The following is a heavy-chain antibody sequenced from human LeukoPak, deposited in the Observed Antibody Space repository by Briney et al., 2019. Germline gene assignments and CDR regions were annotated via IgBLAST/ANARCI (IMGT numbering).Heavy chain of an antibody. CDR3: ARSLPPAL. CDR1: GGSISNYY. CDR2: VFYSGST. J-gene: IGHJ4*02. Sequence: SETLSLTCTVSGGSISNYYWSWLRQPPGKGLEWIGYVFYSGSTNYNPSLKSRVTISVDTSRNQFSLKLNSVTTADTAVYYCARSLPPALWGQGTLVTVSS. V-gene: IGHV4-59*01.